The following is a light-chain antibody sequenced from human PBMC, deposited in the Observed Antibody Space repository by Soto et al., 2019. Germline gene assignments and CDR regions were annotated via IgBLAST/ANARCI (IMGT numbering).Light chain of an antibody. Sequence: EIQMTQSPAILSAIVGDRVTITCRASQSISSWLAWYQQKPGKAPKLLVYKASTLESGVPSRFSGSGSGTEFTLTISSLQPDDFASFYCQQYDTYPWTFGPGTKVDIK. CDR3: QQYDTYPWT. CDR2: KAS. J-gene: IGKJ1*01. V-gene: IGKV1-5*03. CDR1: QSISSW.